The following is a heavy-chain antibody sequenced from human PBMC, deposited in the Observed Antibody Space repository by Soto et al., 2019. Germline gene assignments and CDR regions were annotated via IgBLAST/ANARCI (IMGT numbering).Heavy chain of an antibody. CDR2: INPSGGST. CDR3: ARWASAYDILTWFDP. J-gene: IGHJ5*02. Sequence: GASVKVSCKASGYTFTSYYMHWVRQAPGQGLEWMGIINPSGGSTSYAQKFQGRVTMTRDTSTSTVYMELSSLRSEDTAVYYCARWASAYDILTWFDPWGQGTLVTVSS. V-gene: IGHV1-46*01. CDR1: GYTFTSYY. D-gene: IGHD3-9*01.